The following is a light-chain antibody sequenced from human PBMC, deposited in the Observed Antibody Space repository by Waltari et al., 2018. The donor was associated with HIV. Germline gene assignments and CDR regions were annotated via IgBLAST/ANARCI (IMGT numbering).Light chain of an antibody. J-gene: IGKJ4*01. Sequence: DIQMTQSPSSLSASVGDRVTVACRASQRIGTSLNWYQQKPGKAPNLLIYDASRLQNGVPSRFSGTGSGTDFTLTISSLQPEDFATYYCQQTDDTPLAFGGGTKVEIK. CDR3: QQTDDTPLA. CDR2: DAS. CDR1: QRIGTS. V-gene: IGKV1-39*01.